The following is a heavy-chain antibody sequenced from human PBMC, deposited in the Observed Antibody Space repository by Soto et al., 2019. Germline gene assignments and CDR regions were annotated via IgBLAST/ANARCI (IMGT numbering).Heavy chain of an antibody. Sequence: QVQLVQSGAEVKKPGASVKVSCKASGYTFTGYYMHWVRQAPGQGLEWMGWINPNSGGTNYAQKFQGGVTMTRDTAISTAYMELSRLRSDDTAVYYCARGSQGIAVAGTFWDYWGQGTLVTVSS. CDR1: GYTFTGYY. CDR3: ARGSQGIAVAGTFWDY. J-gene: IGHJ4*02. V-gene: IGHV1-2*02. CDR2: INPNSGGT. D-gene: IGHD6-19*01.